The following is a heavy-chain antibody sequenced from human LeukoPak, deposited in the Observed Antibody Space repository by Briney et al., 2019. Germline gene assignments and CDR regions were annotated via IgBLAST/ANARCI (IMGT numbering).Heavy chain of an antibody. V-gene: IGHV2-70*11. Sequence: VSGPTLVNPTQTLTLTCTFSGFSLSTSGMCVSWIRQPPGKALEWLARIDWDDDKYYSTSLKTRPTISKATSKNQVVLTMTNMDPVETATYYCARMPSSDGRSFEIWGQGTMVTVSS. CDR1: GFSLSTSGMC. D-gene: IGHD3-22*01. CDR2: IDWDDDK. CDR3: ARMPSSDGRSFEI. J-gene: IGHJ3*02.